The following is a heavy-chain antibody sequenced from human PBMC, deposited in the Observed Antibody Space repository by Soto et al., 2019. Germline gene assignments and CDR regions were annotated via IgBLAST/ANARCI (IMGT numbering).Heavy chain of an antibody. D-gene: IGHD3-3*01. CDR3: ARERRSYDFWSEGMDV. CDR1: GGSISSSSYY. Sequence: QLQLQESGPGLVKPSETLSLTCTVSGGSISSSSYYWGWIRQPPGKGLEWIGSIYYSGSTYYNPSLKSRVIISVDTSKHPVSLNLSSVTAADTAVYYCARERRSYDFWSEGMDVWGKGTTVTVSS. V-gene: IGHV4-39*02. CDR2: IYYSGST. J-gene: IGHJ6*03.